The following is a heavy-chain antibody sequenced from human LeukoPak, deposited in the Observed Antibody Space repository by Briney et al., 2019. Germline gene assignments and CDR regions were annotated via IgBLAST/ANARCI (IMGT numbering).Heavy chain of an antibody. CDR3: AKDVAAEPGRY. CDR1: GFTFSSYA. D-gene: IGHD6-13*01. J-gene: IGHJ4*02. CDR2: ISWNSGSI. V-gene: IGHV3-9*01. Sequence: GGSLRLSCAASGFTFSSYAMSWVRQAPGKGLEWVSGISWNSGSIGYADSVKGRFTISRDNAKNSLYLQMNSLRAEDTALYYCAKDVAAEPGRYWGQGTLVTVSS.